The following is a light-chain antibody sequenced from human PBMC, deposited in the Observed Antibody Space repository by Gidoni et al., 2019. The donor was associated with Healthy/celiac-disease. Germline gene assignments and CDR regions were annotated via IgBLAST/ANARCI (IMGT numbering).Light chain of an antibody. J-gene: IGKJ3*01. CDR3: QQYDNLPFLFT. V-gene: IGKV1-33*01. CDR1: QDISNY. Sequence: DNQMTQSPSSLSASVGDRVTITCQASQDISNYLNWYQQKPGKAPKLLIYDASNLETGVPSRFSGSGSGTDFTFTISSLQPEDIATYYCQQYDNLPFLFTFGPGTKVDIK. CDR2: DAS.